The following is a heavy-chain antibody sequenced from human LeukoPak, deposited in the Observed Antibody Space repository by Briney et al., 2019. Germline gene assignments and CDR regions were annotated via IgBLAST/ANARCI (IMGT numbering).Heavy chain of an antibody. CDR3: ARGGKVWFDP. V-gene: IGHV4-31*03. D-gene: IGHD1-26*01. CDR2: TYYSGST. CDR1: GGSISSGGYY. Sequence: PSQTLSLTCTVSGGSISSGGYYWSWIRQHPGKGLEWIGYTYYSGSTYYNPSLKSRVTISVDTSMNQFSLKLSSVTAADTAVYYCARGGKVWFDPWGQGTLVTVSS. J-gene: IGHJ5*02.